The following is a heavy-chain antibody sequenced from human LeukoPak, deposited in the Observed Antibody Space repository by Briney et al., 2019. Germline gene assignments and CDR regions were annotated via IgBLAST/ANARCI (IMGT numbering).Heavy chain of an antibody. CDR3: ARLIAVSSSCDWFDP. D-gene: IGHD6-19*01. V-gene: IGHV4-4*09. Sequence: SETLSLTCTVSGGSISSPYWSWIRQAPGKGLEWIGYIYTGGSTNYNPSLKSRVTISIDTSKNQFSLKLSSVTAADTAFYYGARLIAVSSSCDWFDPWGQGTLVTVSS. CDR1: GGSISSPY. J-gene: IGHJ5*02. CDR2: IYTGGST.